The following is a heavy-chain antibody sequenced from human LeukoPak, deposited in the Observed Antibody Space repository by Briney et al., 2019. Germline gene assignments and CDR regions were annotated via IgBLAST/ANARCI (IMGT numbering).Heavy chain of an antibody. CDR2: ISSSSSYI. V-gene: IGHV3-21*01. CDR1: GFTFSSYS. J-gene: IGHJ4*02. D-gene: IGHD2-15*01. Sequence: PGGSLRLSCAASGFTFSSYSMNWVRQAPGKGLEWVSSISSSSSYIYYADSVKGRFTISRDNAKNSLYLQMNSLRAEDTAVYHCARKGRYCSGGSCYDFDYWGQGTLVTVSS. CDR3: ARKGRYCSGGSCYDFDY.